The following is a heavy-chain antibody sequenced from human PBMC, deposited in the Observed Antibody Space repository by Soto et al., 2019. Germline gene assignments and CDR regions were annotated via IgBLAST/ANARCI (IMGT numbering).Heavy chain of an antibody. J-gene: IGHJ4*02. V-gene: IGHV3-30*18. CDR2: ISYDGSNK. Sequence: PGGSLRLSCAASGFTFSSYGMHWVRQAPGKGLEWVAVISYDGSNKYYADSVKGRFTISRDNSKNTLYLQMNSLRAEDTAVYYCAKDQRDFWSGYHFDYWGQGTLVTVSS. CDR3: AKDQRDFWSGYHFDY. CDR1: GFTFSSYG. D-gene: IGHD3-3*01.